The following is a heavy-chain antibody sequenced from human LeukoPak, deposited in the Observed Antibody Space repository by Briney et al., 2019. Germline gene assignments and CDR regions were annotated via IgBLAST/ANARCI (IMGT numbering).Heavy chain of an antibody. V-gene: IGHV3-69-1*01. CDR3: VRDLNWAFES. J-gene: IGHJ4*02. Sequence: GGSLRLSCAASGFTFSDYSMNWVRQAPGMGLEWISYMRTTSSIFYADSVKGRFTISRDNDENSFYLQMNTLRPEDTAVYYCVRDLNWAFESWGQGTLVTVPS. D-gene: IGHD7-27*01. CDR1: GFTFSDYS. CDR2: MRTTSSI.